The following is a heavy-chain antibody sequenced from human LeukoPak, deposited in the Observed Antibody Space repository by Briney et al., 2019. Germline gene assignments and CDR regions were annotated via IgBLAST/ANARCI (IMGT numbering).Heavy chain of an antibody. CDR2: IYPGDSDT. J-gene: IGHJ4*02. CDR3: ARYIAAAGTAFDY. Sequence: GESLKISCKGSGYSFTSYWIGWVRPMPGKGLEWMGIIYPGDSDTRYSPSFQGQVTISADKSISTAYLQWSSLKASDTAMYYCARYIAAAGTAFDYWGQGTLVTVSS. D-gene: IGHD6-13*01. CDR1: GYSFTSYW. V-gene: IGHV5-51*01.